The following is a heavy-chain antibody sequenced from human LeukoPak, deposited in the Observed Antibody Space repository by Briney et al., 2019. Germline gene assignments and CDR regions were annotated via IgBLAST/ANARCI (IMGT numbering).Heavy chain of an antibody. CDR3: ARSDYYDNSRYYYGY. J-gene: IGHJ4*02. CDR1: GFTFSNYE. CDR2: ISSSGSNI. V-gene: IGHV3-48*03. Sequence: GGSLRLSCAASGFTFSNYEMNWVRQAPGKGLEWVSYISSSGSNIYYADSVKGRFTISRDNAKNSLYLQMNTLSAEDTAVYYCARSDYYDNSRYYYGYWGQGTLVTVSS. D-gene: IGHD3-22*01.